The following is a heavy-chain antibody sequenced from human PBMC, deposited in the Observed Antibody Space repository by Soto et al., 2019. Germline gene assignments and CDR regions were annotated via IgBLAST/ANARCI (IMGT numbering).Heavy chain of an antibody. CDR2: INSDGSST. CDR1: GFTFSSYW. D-gene: IGHD3-9*01. Sequence: GGSLRLSCAASGFTFSSYWMHWVRQAPGKGLVWVSRINSDGSSTSYADSVKGRFTISRDNAKNTLYLQMNSLRAEDTAVYHCARGAPVDNFDYRGQGTLVTVPS. CDR3: ARGAPVDNFDY. J-gene: IGHJ4*02. V-gene: IGHV3-74*01.